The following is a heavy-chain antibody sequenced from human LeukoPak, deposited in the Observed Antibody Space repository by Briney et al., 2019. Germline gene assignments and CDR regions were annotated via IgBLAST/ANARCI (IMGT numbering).Heavy chain of an antibody. Sequence: ASVKVSCKASGYTFTNYAMNWVRQAPGQGLEWMGIINPSGGSTSYAQKFQGRVTMTRDTSTSTVYMELSSLRSEDTAVYYCARGRGVITRHYYYYYMDVWGKGTTVTISS. CDR3: ARGRGVITRHYYYYYMDV. J-gene: IGHJ6*03. D-gene: IGHD3-10*01. V-gene: IGHV1-46*01. CDR1: GYTFTNYA. CDR2: INPSGGST.